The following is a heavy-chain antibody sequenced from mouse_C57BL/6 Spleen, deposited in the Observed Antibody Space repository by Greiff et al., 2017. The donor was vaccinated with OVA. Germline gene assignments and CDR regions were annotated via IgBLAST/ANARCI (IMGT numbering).Heavy chain of an antibody. CDR1: GYTFTSYW. Sequence: VQLQQPGAELVKPGASVKLSCKASGYTFTSYWMQWVKQRPGQGLEWIGEIDPSDSYTNYNQKFKGKATLTVDTSSSTAYMQLSSLTSEDSAVYYCANPAMDYWGQGTSVTVSS. V-gene: IGHV1-50*01. CDR3: ANPAMDY. CDR2: IDPSDSYT. J-gene: IGHJ4*01.